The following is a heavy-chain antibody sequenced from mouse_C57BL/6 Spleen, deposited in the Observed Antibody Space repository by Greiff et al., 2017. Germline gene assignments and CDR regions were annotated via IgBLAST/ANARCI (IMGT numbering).Heavy chain of an antibody. CDR2: IHPSDGDT. CDR3: APIRLGGYDYYFDD. Sequence: QVQLQQPGAELVKPGASVKVSCKASGYTFTSYWMHWVKQRPGQGLEWIGRIHPSDGDTNYNQKFKGKATLTVDKSSSTAYMQLSSLTSEDSAVYYCAPIRLGGYDYYFDDWGKGTTLTVSS. V-gene: IGHV1-74*01. D-gene: IGHD2-4*01. J-gene: IGHJ2*01. CDR1: GYTFTSYW.